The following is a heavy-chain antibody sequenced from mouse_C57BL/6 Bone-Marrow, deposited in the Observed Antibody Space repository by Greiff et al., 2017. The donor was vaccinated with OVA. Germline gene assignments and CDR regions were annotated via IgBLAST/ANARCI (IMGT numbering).Heavy chain of an antibody. J-gene: IGHJ3*01. CDR3: ARRDQAWFAC. CDR2: INPSSGYT. V-gene: IGHV1-4*01. CDR1: GYTFTSYT. Sequence: QVQLQQSGADLVRPGASVKLSCKASGYTFTSYTMHWVKQRPGQGLEWIGNINPSSGYTKYNQKFKDKATLTADKSSSTAYMQLSSLTSEDSAVYYCARRDQAWFACWGQGTLVTVSA.